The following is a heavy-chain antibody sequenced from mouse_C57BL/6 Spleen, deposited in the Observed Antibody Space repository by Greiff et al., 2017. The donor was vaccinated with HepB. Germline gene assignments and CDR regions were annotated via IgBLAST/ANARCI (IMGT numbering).Heavy chain of an antibody. CDR1: GYTFTDYY. CDR3: ARSYDGYPYYYAMDY. CDR2: INPNNGGT. J-gene: IGHJ4*01. Sequence: VQLQQSGPELVKPGASVKISCKASGYTFTDYYMNWVKQSHGKSLEWIGDINPNNGGTSYNQKFKGKATLTVDKSSSTAYMELRSLTSEDSAVYYCARSYDGYPYYYAMDYWGQGTSVTVSS. D-gene: IGHD2-3*01. V-gene: IGHV1-26*01.